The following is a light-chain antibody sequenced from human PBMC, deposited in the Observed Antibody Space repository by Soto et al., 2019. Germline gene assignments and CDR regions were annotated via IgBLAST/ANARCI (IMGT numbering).Light chain of an antibody. J-gene: IGKJ2*01. Sequence: EIVLTQSPATLSLSPGERVTLSCRASQSVSSYLGWYQQKLGQAPRLLIYAASYRATCIPARFSGSGTETDFTITISSLEPEDFANYYSHQRTTFGQGTKLEIK. CDR3: HQRTT. CDR1: QSVSSY. V-gene: IGKV3-11*01. CDR2: AAS.